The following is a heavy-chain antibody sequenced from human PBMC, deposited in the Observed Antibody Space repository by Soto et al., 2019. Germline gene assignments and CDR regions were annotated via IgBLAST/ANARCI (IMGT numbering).Heavy chain of an antibody. J-gene: IGHJ4*02. CDR3: AHHPYYGLAPYSFDY. D-gene: IGHD3-10*01. Sequence: QITLKESGPTLVKPTQTLTLTCTFSGFSLSTSGVGVGWIRQPPGKALEWLAVIYWDDDKRSSSSLKSRLTITKDTSKNQVVLTMTNMDPVATATYYCAHHPYYGLAPYSFDYWGQGILVTVS. CDR2: IYWDDDK. V-gene: IGHV2-5*02. CDR1: GFSLSTSGVG.